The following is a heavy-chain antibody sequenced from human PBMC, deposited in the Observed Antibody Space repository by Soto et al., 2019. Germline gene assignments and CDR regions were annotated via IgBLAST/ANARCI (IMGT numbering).Heavy chain of an antibody. D-gene: IGHD6-19*01. V-gene: IGHV1-46*01. Sequence: ASVKVSCKASGYTFTSYYMHWVRQAPGQGLEWMGIINPSGGSTSYAQKFQGRVTMTRDTSTSTVYMELSSLRSEDTAVYYCASSHRSGWPPSSLDYWGQGTLVTVSS. CDR2: INPSGGST. CDR3: ASSHRSGWPPSSLDY. CDR1: GYTFTSYY. J-gene: IGHJ4*02.